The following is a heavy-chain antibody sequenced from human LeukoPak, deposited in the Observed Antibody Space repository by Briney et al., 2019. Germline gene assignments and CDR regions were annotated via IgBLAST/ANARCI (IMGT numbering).Heavy chain of an antibody. CDR1: GYTFTGPY. V-gene: IGHV1-2*02. CDR2: INPNSGAT. CDR3: ARDSRDYYMDV. Sequence: ASVKVSCKASGYTFTGPYIHWMRQAPGQGLEWMGWINPNSGATKYAQKFQGRVTMTRDTSISTAYMELSRLRSDDTAVYYCARDSRDYYMDVWGKGTTVTVSS. J-gene: IGHJ6*03.